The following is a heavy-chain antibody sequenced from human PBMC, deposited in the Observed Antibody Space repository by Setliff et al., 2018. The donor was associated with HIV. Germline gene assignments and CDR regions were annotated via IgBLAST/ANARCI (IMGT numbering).Heavy chain of an antibody. CDR2: IIPIFGST. D-gene: IGHD3-10*01. Sequence: SVKVSCKASGGTFSNYAISWVRQAPGQGLEWMGGIIPIFGSTKYAQKFQGRVTITADELTSTADMELSSLRSEDTAVYYCARDDHYYDSGSYYSDWYFDLWGRGTLVTVSS. CDR3: ARDDHYYDSGSYYSDWYFDL. J-gene: IGHJ2*01. V-gene: IGHV1-69*13. CDR1: GGTFSNYA.